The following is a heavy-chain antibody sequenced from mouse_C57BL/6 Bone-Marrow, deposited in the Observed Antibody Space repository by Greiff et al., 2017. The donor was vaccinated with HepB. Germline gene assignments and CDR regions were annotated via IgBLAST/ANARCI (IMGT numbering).Heavy chain of an antibody. V-gene: IGHV1-82*01. Sequence: QVQLQQSGPELVKPGASVKISCKASGYAFSSSWMNWVKQRPGKGLEWIGRIYPGDGDTNYNGKFKGKATLTADKSSSTAYMQLSSLTSEDSAVYFCARCDTTEFDYWGQGTTLTVSS. CDR1: GYAFSSSW. CDR3: ARCDTTEFDY. J-gene: IGHJ2*01. D-gene: IGHD1-1*01. CDR2: IYPGDGDT.